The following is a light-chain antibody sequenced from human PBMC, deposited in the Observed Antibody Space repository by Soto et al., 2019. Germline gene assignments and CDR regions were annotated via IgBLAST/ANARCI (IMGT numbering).Light chain of an antibody. CDR2: RDS. V-gene: IGLV3-9*01. CDR1: NIGSKN. Sequence: SYELTQPLSVSAALGQTARITCGGNNIGSKNVNWYQQKPGQAPVLVIYRDSNRPSGIPERFSGSNSGNTATLTISRAQAGDEADYYCQVWDSSTVVFGGGTKLTVL. J-gene: IGLJ2*01. CDR3: QVWDSSTVV.